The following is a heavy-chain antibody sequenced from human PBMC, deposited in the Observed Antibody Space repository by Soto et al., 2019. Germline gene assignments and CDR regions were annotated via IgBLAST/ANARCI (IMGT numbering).Heavy chain of an antibody. CDR2: FRTGGDDGTT. D-gene: IGHD3-10*01. CDR3: AKKVNSGPGSQYFDY. Sequence: QPGGSLRLSCAASGFTFSSYSMSWVRQAPGKGLEWVSGFRTGGDDGTTYYADSVKGRLTISRDNSKNTLFLQMNSLRAEDTAIYYCAKKVNSGPGSQYFDYWGQGTLVTSPQ. V-gene: IGHV3-23*01. J-gene: IGHJ4*02. CDR1: GFTFSSYS.